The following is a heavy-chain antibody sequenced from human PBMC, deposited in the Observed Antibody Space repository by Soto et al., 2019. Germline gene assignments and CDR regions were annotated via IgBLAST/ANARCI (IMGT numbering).Heavy chain of an antibody. Sequence: PGGSLRLSCAASGFTFNNYAMNWVRQAPGKGLEWVATISGTGGSTYYADSAKGRFTISRDNSKNTLYLQMNSLRVEDTAVYYCAKDRLAGNFDYWGQGTQVTVS. CDR1: GFTFNNYA. V-gene: IGHV3-23*01. CDR2: ISGTGGST. J-gene: IGHJ4*02. CDR3: AKDRLAGNFDY.